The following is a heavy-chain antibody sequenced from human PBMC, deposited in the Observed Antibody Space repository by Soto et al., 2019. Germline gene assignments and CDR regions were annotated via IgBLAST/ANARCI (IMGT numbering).Heavy chain of an antibody. Sequence: QVQLVESGGGVVQPGRSLRLSCAASGFTFSSYAMHWVRQAPGKGLEWVAVISYDGSNKYYADSVKGRFTISRDKSKNTLYLQMNSLRAEDTAAYYCARDRYSSSCPGDYWGQGTLVTVSS. CDR3: ARDRYSSSCPGDY. J-gene: IGHJ4*02. CDR2: ISYDGSNK. CDR1: GFTFSSYA. D-gene: IGHD6-13*01. V-gene: IGHV3-30-3*01.